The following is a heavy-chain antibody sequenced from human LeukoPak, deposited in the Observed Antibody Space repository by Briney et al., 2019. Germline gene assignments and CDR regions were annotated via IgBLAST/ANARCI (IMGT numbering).Heavy chain of an antibody. J-gene: IGHJ2*01. CDR3: ARRALEPGAAGRCFDL. CDR2: ISPADSST. Sequence: GESLMTSCKGSGYSFTKYWTGWVRHVPGEGLEWMGIISPADSSTRYSPSFQGQVTLSVDKSIDSAYLQWSSLQASDTAMYYCARRALEPGAAGRCFDLWGRGTLVTVSS. D-gene: IGHD2-8*02. CDR1: GYSFTKYW. V-gene: IGHV5-51*01.